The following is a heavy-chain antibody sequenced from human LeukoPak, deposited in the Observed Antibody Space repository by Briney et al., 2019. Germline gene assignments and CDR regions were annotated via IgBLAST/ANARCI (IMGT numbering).Heavy chain of an antibody. CDR2: ISSSSSYI. CDR1: GFTFSSYS. J-gene: IGHJ4*02. V-gene: IGHV3-21*01. D-gene: IGHD2-15*01. CDR3: ARRYCSGGSCYTDY. Sequence: GGSLRLSCAASGFTFSSYSMNWVRQAPGKGLEWVSSISSSSSYIYYADSVKGRFTISRDNAKNSLYLQMNSLRAEDTAVYCCARRYCSGGSCYTDYWGQGTLVTVSS.